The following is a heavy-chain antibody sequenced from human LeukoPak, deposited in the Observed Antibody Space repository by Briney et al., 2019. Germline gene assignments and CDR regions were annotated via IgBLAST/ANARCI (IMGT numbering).Heavy chain of an antibody. D-gene: IGHD3/OR15-3a*01. Sequence: PGGSLRLSCAASGFTFSSYAMHWVRQAPGKGLEWVAVISYDGSNKYYADSVKGRFTISRDNSKNTLYLQMNSLRAEDTAVYYCAKEGLVMTAPDNWGQGTLVTVSS. CDR1: GFTFSSYA. J-gene: IGHJ4*02. CDR3: AKEGLVMTAPDN. CDR2: ISYDGSNK. V-gene: IGHV3-30-3*01.